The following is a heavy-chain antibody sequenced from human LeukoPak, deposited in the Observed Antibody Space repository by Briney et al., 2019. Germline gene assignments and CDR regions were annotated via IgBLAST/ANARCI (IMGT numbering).Heavy chain of an antibody. V-gene: IGHV4-59*08. Sequence: SETLSLTCTVSGDSINDYYWGWIRQPPGKGREWIAYIYYSGRTKYNPSLQSRVTISVDTSKNQFSLKLSSVTAADTAVYYCARRRAEGGSNGHYNWFDPWGQGTLVTVSS. CDR1: GDSINDYY. J-gene: IGHJ5*02. CDR3: ARRRAEGGSNGHYNWFDP. D-gene: IGHD6-13*01. CDR2: IYYSGRT.